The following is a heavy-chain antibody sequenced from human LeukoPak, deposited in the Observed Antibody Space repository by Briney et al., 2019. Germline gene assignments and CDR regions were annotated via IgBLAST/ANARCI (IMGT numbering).Heavy chain of an antibody. CDR3: AARHSSNDAFDI. J-gene: IGHJ3*02. CDR2: ISSSSSYI. V-gene: IGHV3-21*01. D-gene: IGHD2-2*01. CDR1: GFTFSSYS. Sequence: GGSLRLSCAASGFTFSSYSMNWVRQAPGKGLEWVSSISSSSSYIYYADSVKGRFTISRDNAKNSLYLQMNSLRAEDTAVYYCAARHSSNDAFDIWGQGTRVTVSS.